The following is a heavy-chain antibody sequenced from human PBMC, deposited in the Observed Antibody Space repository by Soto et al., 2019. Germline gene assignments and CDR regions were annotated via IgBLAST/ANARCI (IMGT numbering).Heavy chain of an antibody. CDR3: TDLAQRYYDLWSGRTYYYGMDV. Sequence: EVQLVESGGGLVQPGGSLKLSCAASGFTFSGSAMPWVRQASGKGLEWVGRIRSKANSYATAYAASVKGRFTISRDDSKNTAYLQMNSLKTEDTAVYYCTDLAQRYYDLWSGRTYYYGMDVWGQGTTVTVSS. D-gene: IGHD3-3*01. J-gene: IGHJ6*02. V-gene: IGHV3-73*02. CDR2: IRSKANSYAT. CDR1: GFTFSGSA.